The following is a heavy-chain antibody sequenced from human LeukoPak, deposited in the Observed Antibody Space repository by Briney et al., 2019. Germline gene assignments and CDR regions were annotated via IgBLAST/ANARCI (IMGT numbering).Heavy chain of an antibody. CDR2: IYDDGGT. D-gene: IGHD4-23*01. CDR1: GGSVSGFI. V-gene: IGHV4-59*08. J-gene: IGHJ2*01. CDR3: VRLSVVSPHRYFDL. Sequence: KSSETLSLTCTVSGGSVSGFIWSWIRQPPGKGLEWIAYIYDDGGTNYNPSLKSRVTISVDTSKNHFSLRLTSVTAADTAVYYCVRLSVVSPHRYFDLWGRGTLVTVSS.